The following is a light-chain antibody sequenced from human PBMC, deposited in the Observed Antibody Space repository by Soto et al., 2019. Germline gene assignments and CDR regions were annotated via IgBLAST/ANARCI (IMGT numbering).Light chain of an antibody. V-gene: IGKV3-20*01. CDR3: QQYGSSPLT. Sequence: EIVLKQSPGTRSLSPGERATLSCRASQSVSSSYLAWYQQKPGQAPRLLIYGASSRATGIPDRFSGSGSGTDFTLTISRLEPEDFAVYYCQQYGSSPLTFGGGTKVDI. CDR2: GAS. J-gene: IGKJ4*01. CDR1: QSVSSSY.